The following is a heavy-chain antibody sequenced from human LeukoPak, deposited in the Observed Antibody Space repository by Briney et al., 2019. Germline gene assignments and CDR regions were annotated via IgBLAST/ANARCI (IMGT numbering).Heavy chain of an antibody. CDR2: ISGSGGST. J-gene: IGHJ6*03. CDR3: ARAGPHYYYYMDV. V-gene: IGHV3-23*01. CDR1: GFTFSSYD. Sequence: GGSLRLSCAASGFTFSSYDMSWVRQAPGKGLEWVSAISGSGGSTYYADSVKGRFTISRDNSKNTLYLQMNSLRAEDTAVYYCARAGPHYYYYMDVWGKGTTVTVSS.